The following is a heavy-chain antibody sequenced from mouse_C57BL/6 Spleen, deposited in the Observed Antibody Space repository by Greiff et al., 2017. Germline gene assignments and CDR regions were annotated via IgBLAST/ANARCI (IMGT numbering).Heavy chain of an antibody. Sequence: VQLQQSGAELVRPGTSVKVSCKASGYAFTNYLIEWVKQRPGQGLEWIGVINPGSGGTNYNEKFKGKATLTADKSSSTAYMQLSSLTSEDSAVYFCARSGRLPTVDYWGQGTTLTVSS. CDR1: GYAFTNYL. V-gene: IGHV1-54*01. CDR2: INPGSGGT. CDR3: ARSGRLPTVDY. D-gene: IGHD5-1*01. J-gene: IGHJ2*01.